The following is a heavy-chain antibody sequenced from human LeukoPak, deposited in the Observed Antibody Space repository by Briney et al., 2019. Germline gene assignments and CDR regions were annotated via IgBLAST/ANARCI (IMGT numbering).Heavy chain of an antibody. CDR1: GGSISSSY. D-gene: IGHD1-26*01. J-gene: IGHJ4*02. V-gene: IGHV4-59*08. CDR3: ASRPSGSYWNY. Sequence: SETLSLTCTVSGGSISSSYWTWIRQPPGKGLEWIGCIYYSGITNYNPSLKSRVTISLDTSKNQFSLKLSPVAAGDTAVYYCASRPSGSYWNYWGQGTLVTISS. CDR2: IYYSGIT.